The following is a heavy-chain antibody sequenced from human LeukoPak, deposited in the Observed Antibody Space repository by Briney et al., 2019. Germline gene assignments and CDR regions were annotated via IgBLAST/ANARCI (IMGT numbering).Heavy chain of an antibody. V-gene: IGHV1-2*06. CDR3: ASGDILTGYYSGYYFDY. CDR1: GYTFTGYY. D-gene: IGHD3-9*01. J-gene: IGHJ4*02. Sequence: ASVKVSCKASGYTFTGYYMHWVRQAPGQGLEWMGRINPNSGGTNYAQKFQGRVTMARDTSISTAYTELSRLRSDDTAVYYCASGDILTGYYSGYYFDYWGQGTLVTVSS. CDR2: INPNSGGT.